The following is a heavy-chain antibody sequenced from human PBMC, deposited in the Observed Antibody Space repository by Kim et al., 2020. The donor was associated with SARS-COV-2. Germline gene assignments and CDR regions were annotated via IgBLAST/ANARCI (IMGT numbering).Heavy chain of an antibody. D-gene: IGHD3-10*01. Sequence: GGSLRLSCAASGFTFDDYAMHWVRQAPGEGLQWVSGITWNNNTIGYADSVTGRFTISRDNAQNSLYLEMNSLRVEDTAFYYCARGRPIDYWGQGTLVTVS. CDR2: ITWNNNTI. J-gene: IGHJ4*02. V-gene: IGHV3-9*01. CDR3: ARGRPIDY. CDR1: GFTFDDYA.